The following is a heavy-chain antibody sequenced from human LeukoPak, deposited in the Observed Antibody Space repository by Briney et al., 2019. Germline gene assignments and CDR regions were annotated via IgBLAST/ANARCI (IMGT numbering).Heavy chain of an antibody. CDR3: ARALQIDYYDSSGYNY. V-gene: IGHV3-53*01. D-gene: IGHD3-22*01. Sequence: GGSLRLPCAASGFTVSSNYMSWVRQAPGKGLEWVSVIYSGGSTCYADSVKGRFTISRDNSKNTLYLQMNSLRAEDTAVYYCARALQIDYYDSSGYNYWGQGTLVTVSS. CDR2: IYSGGST. J-gene: IGHJ4*02. CDR1: GFTVSSNY.